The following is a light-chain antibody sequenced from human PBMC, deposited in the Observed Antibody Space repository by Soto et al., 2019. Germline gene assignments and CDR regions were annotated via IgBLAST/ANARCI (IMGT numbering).Light chain of an antibody. CDR3: QQFNTSPIT. CDR2: DVY. V-gene: IGKV1-13*02. CDR1: QGIRGA. Sequence: AIQLTQSPSSLSASVGDRVTITCRASQGIRGALAWYQQKPGKPPKLLIFDVYSLQSGVPSRFSGSGSGTDFTLTISSLQPEDFATYYCQQFNTSPITFGHGTRLEIK. J-gene: IGKJ5*01.